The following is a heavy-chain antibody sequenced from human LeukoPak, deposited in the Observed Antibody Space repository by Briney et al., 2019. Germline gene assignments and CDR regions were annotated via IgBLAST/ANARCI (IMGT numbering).Heavy chain of an antibody. CDR3: ARRPVRLVSNTLDY. CDR1: GFTFNNYA. V-gene: IGHV3-48*02. D-gene: IGHD3-9*01. J-gene: IGHJ4*02. CDR2: ISSSSSSI. Sequence: GGSLRLSCAASGFTFNNYAMSWVRQAPGKGLEWVSYISSSSSSIYYADSVKGRFTISRDNAKNSLYLQMNSLRDEDTGIYYCARRPVRLVSNTLDYWGQGTLVTVSS.